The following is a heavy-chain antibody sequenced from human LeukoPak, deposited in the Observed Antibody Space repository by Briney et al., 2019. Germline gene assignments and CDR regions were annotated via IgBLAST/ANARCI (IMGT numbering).Heavy chain of an antibody. V-gene: IGHV3-30*02. J-gene: IGHJ4*02. CDR1: GFTFSSYG. CDR3: AKGHLDCSSTSCSRTTKYYFDY. Sequence: GGSLRLSCAASGFTFSSYGMHWVRQAPGKGLEWVAFIRYDGSNKYYADSVKGRFTISRDNSKNTLYLQMNSLRAEDTAVYYCAKGHLDCSSTSCSRTTKYYFDYWGQGTLVTVSS. CDR2: IRYDGSNK. D-gene: IGHD2-2*01.